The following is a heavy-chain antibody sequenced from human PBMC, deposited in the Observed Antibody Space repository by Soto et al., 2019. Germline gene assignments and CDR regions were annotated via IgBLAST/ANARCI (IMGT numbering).Heavy chain of an antibody. V-gene: IGHV4-39*01. CDR2: IYYSGST. J-gene: IGHJ4*02. Sequence: PSETLSLTCTVSGGSISSSSYYWGWIRQPPGKGLEWIGSIYYSGSTYYNPSLKSRVTISVDTSKNQFSLKLSSVTAADTAVYYCARQGRIAAAGPRYFDNWGQGTLVTVSS. D-gene: IGHD6-13*01. CDR1: GGSISSSSYY. CDR3: ARQGRIAAAGPRYFDN.